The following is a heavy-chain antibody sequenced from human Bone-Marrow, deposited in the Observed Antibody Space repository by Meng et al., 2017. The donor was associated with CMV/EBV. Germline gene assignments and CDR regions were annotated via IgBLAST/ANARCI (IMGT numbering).Heavy chain of an antibody. CDR3: AKEGPIVVVPAGIPHDYYGMDV. CDR1: GFTFSSYA. J-gene: IGHJ6*02. D-gene: IGHD2-2*01. V-gene: IGHV3-23*01. Sequence: GESLKISCAASGFTFSSYAMSWVRQAPGKGLEWVSAISGSGGSTYYADSVKGRFTISRDNSKNTLYLQRNSLRAEDTAVYYCAKEGPIVVVPAGIPHDYYGMDVWGQGTTVTVSS. CDR2: ISGSGGST.